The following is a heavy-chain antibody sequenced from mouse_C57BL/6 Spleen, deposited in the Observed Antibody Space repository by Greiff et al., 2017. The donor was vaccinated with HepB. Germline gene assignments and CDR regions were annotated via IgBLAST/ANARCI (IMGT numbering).Heavy chain of an antibody. CDR1: GYTFTSYW. D-gene: IGHD1-1*01. Sequence: QVQLQQPGTELVKPGASVKLSCKASGYTFTSYWMHWVKQRPGQGLEWIGNINPSNGGTNYNEKFKGKATFTADTSSNTAYMQLSSLTTEDSAIYYCARCLYGSSYGYFDVWGTGTTVTVSS. J-gene: IGHJ1*03. CDR2: INPSNGGT. CDR3: ARCLYGSSYGYFDV. V-gene: IGHV1-53*01.